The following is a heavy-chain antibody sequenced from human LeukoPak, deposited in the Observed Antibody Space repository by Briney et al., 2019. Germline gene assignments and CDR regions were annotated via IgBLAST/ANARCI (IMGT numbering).Heavy chain of an antibody. V-gene: IGHV4-34*01. Sequence: SETLSLTCAVYGGSFSGYYWSWIRQPPGKGLEWIGEINHSGSTNYNPSLKSRVTISVDTSKNQFSLKLSSVTAADTAVYYCARGAGYYDILTGYIRGYFFDYWGQGILVTVSS. CDR2: INHSGST. J-gene: IGHJ4*02. CDR1: GGSFSGYY. CDR3: ARGAGYYDILTGYIRGYFFDY. D-gene: IGHD3-9*01.